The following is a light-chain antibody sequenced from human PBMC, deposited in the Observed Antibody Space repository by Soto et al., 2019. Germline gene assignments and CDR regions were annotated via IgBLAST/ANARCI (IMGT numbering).Light chain of an antibody. V-gene: IGKV1-5*03. CDR3: QQYNSYSSLT. CDR2: KAS. Sequence: DIQMTQSPSTLSASVGDRVTITCRASQSISSWLAWYQQKPGKAPKLLIYKASSLESGVPSRFSGSGSGTESTLTISSLQPDDFATYYCQQYNSYSSLTFGGGTKVEIK. CDR1: QSISSW. J-gene: IGKJ4*01.